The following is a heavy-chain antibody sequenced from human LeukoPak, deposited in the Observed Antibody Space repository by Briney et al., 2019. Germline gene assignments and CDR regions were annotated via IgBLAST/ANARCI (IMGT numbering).Heavy chain of an antibody. CDR3: ASKFGESYYYYYGLDV. CDR1: GFTFSGYA. J-gene: IGHJ6*02. V-gene: IGHV3-23*01. D-gene: IGHD3-10*01. Sequence: GESLRLSCAASGFTFSGYAMAWVRQAPGKGLELVSVIGGSGDTTRYADSVKGRFTISRDRSKTTLFLQMNSLRVEDTAVYYCASKFGESYYYYYGLDVWGQGTTVTVSS. CDR2: IGGSGDTT.